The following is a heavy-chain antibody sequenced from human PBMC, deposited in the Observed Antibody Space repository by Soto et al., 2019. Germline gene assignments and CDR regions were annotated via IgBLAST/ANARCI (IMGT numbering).Heavy chain of an antibody. D-gene: IGHD3-3*01. V-gene: IGHV1-69*06. CDR2: IVPNAGTV. CDR3: ARRDTSGFLRYFDN. J-gene: IGHJ4*02. CDR1: GGTLSSFINYP. Sequence: QMQLVQSGAEVKKPGSSVKVSCKASGGTLSSFINYPINWVRQAPGQGLEWMGGIVPNAGTVNYAQKFQGRVTITPDKSTGTAYMEVSSLRSEDTALYYCARRDTSGFLRYFDNWGQGTLVTVSS.